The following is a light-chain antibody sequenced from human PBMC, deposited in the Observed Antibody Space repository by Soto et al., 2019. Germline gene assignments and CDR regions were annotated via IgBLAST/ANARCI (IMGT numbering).Light chain of an antibody. Sequence: EVVVTQSPATLSVSPGERATLSCRASQSVSNNLAWYQQKPGQAPRLLIYGASTRATGIPARFSGSGSGTEFTLTISSLQSEDFAVYYCQQYDSWPLTFGGGTKVEIK. CDR2: GAS. V-gene: IGKV3-15*01. CDR3: QQYDSWPLT. J-gene: IGKJ4*01. CDR1: QSVSNN.